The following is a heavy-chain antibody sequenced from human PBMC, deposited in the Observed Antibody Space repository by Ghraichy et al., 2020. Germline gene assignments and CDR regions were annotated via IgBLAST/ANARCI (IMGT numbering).Heavy chain of an antibody. J-gene: IGHJ4*02. D-gene: IGHD4-23*01. CDR3: ARDYGGNSYYFDY. Sequence: ASVKVSCKASGYTFTNYYVHWVRQAPGQGLEWMGIINPSGGSTSYAQKFQGRATMTRDTSTSAVYMELSSLRSEDTAVYYCARDYGGNSYYFDYWGQGTLVTVSS. CDR1: GYTFTNYY. V-gene: IGHV1-46*01. CDR2: INPSGGST.